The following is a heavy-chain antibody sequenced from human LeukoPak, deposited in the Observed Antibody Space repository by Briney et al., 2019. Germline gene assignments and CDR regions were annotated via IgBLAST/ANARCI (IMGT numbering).Heavy chain of an antibody. CDR2: IIPIFGTA. CDR3: AREASSSWNKYYYYYMDV. D-gene: IGHD6-13*01. CDR1: GGTFSSYA. J-gene: IGHJ6*03. Sequence: ASVKVSCKASGGTFSSYAISWVRQAPGQGLEWMGGIIPIFGTANYAQKFQGRVTITADKSTSTAYMELSSLRSEDTAVYYCAREASSSWNKYYYYYMDVWGKGTTVTVSS. V-gene: IGHV1-69*06.